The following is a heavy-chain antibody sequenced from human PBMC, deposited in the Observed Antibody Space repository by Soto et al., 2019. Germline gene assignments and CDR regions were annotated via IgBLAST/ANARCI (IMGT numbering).Heavy chain of an antibody. CDR1: GFTFSSYA. CDR3: TIVRGAPYYYYGMDV. J-gene: IGHJ6*02. D-gene: IGHD3-10*01. V-gene: IGHV3-30-3*01. CDR2: ISYDGSNK. Sequence: QVQLVESGGGVVQPGRSLRLSCAASGFTFSSYAMHWVRQARGKGLEGVAVISYDGSNKYYADSVKGRFTISRDNSKNTLYLQMNSLRAEDTAVYYCTIVRGAPYYYYGMDVWGQGTTVTVSS.